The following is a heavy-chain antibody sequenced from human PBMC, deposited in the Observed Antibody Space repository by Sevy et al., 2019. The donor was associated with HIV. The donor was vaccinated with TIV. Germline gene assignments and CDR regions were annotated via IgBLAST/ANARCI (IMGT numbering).Heavy chain of an antibody. D-gene: IGHD2-15*01. J-gene: IGHJ6*02. CDR1: GGTFSSYA. Sequence: SVKVSCKASGGTFSSYAISWVRQAPGQGLEWMGGIIPIFGTANYAQKFQGRVTITADESTSTAYMELSSLRSEDTAVYYCASAEVVAAAPFYYGMDVWGQGTTVTVSS. CDR3: ASAEVVAAAPFYYGMDV. V-gene: IGHV1-69*13. CDR2: IIPIFGTA.